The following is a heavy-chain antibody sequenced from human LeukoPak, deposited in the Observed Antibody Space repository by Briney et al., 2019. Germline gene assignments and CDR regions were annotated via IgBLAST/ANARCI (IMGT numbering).Heavy chain of an antibody. J-gene: IGHJ4*02. D-gene: IGHD3-16*01. V-gene: IGHV3-21*01. CDR3: AKSPSGGRYYFDY. CDR1: GFSFSGYN. CDR2: ITSSSNYI. Sequence: GGSLRLSCADSGFSFSGYNMNWVRQAPGKGLEWVSSITSSSNYIYYADSVKSRFTISRDNAKNSLYLQMNSLRAEDTAVYYCAKSPSGGRYYFDYWGPGTLVTVSS.